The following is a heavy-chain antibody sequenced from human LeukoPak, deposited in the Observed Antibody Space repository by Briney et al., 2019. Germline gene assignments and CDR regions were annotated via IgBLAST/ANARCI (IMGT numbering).Heavy chain of an antibody. CDR2: ISGSGGST. D-gene: IGHD4-17*01. CDR3: AKGGNYGDYGNYYYYYMDV. V-gene: IGHV3-23*01. CDR1: GFTFSSYA. Sequence: GGSLRLSCAASGFTFSSYAMSWVRQAPGKGLEWVSAISGSGGSTYYAVSVKGRFTISRDNSKNTLYLQMNSLRAEDTAVYYCAKGGNYGDYGNYYYYYMDVWGKGTTVTVSS. J-gene: IGHJ6*03.